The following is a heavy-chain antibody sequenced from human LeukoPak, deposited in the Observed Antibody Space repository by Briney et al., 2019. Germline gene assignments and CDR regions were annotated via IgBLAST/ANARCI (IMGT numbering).Heavy chain of an antibody. CDR2: IIPIFGTA. CDR3: ARDSPSRGDYGGNSDY. J-gene: IGHJ4*02. Sequence: SVKVSCKASGGTFISYAISWVRQAPGQGLEWMGGIIPIFGTANYAQKFQGRVTITADESTSTAYMELSSLRSEDTAVYYCARDSPSRGDYGGNSDYWGQGTLVTVSS. CDR1: GGTFISYA. V-gene: IGHV1-69*13. D-gene: IGHD4-23*01.